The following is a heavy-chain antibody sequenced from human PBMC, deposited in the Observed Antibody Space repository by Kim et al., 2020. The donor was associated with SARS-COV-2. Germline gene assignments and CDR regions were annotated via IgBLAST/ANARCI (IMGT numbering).Heavy chain of an antibody. V-gene: IGHV3-21*01. CDR2: ISSSSSYI. D-gene: IGHD6-19*01. CDR3: ARDLSSRGYYYYYYGMDV. Sequence: GGSLRLSCAASGFTFSSYSMNWVRQAPGKGLEWVSSISSSSSYIYYADSVKGRFTISRDNAKNSLYLQMNSLRAEDTAVYYCARDLSSRGYYYYYYGMDVWGQGTTVTVSS. J-gene: IGHJ6*02. CDR1: GFTFSSYS.